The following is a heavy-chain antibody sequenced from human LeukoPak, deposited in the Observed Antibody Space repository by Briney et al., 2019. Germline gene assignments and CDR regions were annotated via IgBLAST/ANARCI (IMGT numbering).Heavy chain of an antibody. CDR1: GFTFSSYA. D-gene: IGHD3-10*01. CDR2: ISYDGSNK. Sequence: PGGSLRLSCAASGFTFSSYAMHWVRQAPGKGLEWVAVISYDGSNKYYADSVKGRFTISRDNSKNTLYLQMNSLRAEDTAVYYCARDRSFLDYYYMDVWDKGTTVTVSS. CDR3: ARDRSFLDYYYMDV. V-gene: IGHV3-30*04. J-gene: IGHJ6*03.